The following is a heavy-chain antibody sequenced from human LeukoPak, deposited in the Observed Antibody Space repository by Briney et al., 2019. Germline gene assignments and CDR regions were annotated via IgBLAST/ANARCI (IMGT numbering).Heavy chain of an antibody. CDR3: ARDYTSYFP. V-gene: IGHV3-7*03. CDR1: GFTFSSYW. CDR2: IKTDGSEK. Sequence: GGSLRLSCEASGFTFSSYWMSWVRQAPGKGLEWVANIKTDGSEKYYVDSVKGRFTISRDNAKNSLYLQMNSLRAEDTAVYHCARDYTSYFPWGQGTLVIVSS. J-gene: IGHJ5*02. D-gene: IGHD3-9*01.